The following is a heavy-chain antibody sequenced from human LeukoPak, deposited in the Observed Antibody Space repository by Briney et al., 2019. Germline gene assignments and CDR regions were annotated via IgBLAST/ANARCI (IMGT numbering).Heavy chain of an antibody. CDR1: GYTFTSYD. CDR2: MNPYTGTT. J-gene: IGHJ4*02. D-gene: IGHD5-12*01. Sequence: ASVKVSCKASGYTFTSYDINWVRQAPGQGLEWMGWMNPYTGTTAYAQKFQGRVTMTRNTSISTAYMELSSLTSENTAVYYCARGRHSGHGIDSWGQGTLVSVSS. V-gene: IGHV1-8*01. CDR3: ARGRHSGHGIDS.